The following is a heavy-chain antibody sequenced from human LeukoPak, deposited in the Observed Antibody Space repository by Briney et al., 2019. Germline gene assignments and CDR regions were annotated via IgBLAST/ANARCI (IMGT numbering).Heavy chain of an antibody. CDR2: ISGSGGST. J-gene: IGHJ4*02. CDR3: ARVFGDFGPFDY. CDR1: GFTFSSYA. Sequence: GGSLRLSCAASGFTFSSYAMSWVRQAPGKGLEWVSAISGSGGSTYYADSVKGRFTISRDNSKNTLYLQMNSLRVEDTAVYYCARVFGDFGPFDYWDQGTLVTVSS. V-gene: IGHV3-23*01. D-gene: IGHD4-17*01.